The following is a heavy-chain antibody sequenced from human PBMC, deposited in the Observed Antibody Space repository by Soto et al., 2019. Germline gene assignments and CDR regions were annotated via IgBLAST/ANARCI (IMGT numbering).Heavy chain of an antibody. CDR3: AREIVVGLGGMDV. V-gene: IGHV1-2*02. CDR1: GYTFTGYY. CDR2: INPNSGGT. Sequence: GASVKVSCKASGYTFTGYYMHWVRQAPGQGLEWMGWINPNSGGTNYAQKFQGRVTMTRDTSISAAYMELSRLRSDDTAVYYCAREIVVGLGGMDVWGQGTTVTVSS. D-gene: IGHD2-15*01. J-gene: IGHJ6*02.